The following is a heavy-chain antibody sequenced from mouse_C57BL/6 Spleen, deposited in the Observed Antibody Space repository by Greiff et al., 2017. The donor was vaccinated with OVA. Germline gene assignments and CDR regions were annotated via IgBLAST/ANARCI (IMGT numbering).Heavy chain of an antibody. D-gene: IGHD1-1*01. CDR2: IHPSDSDT. J-gene: IGHJ2*01. CDR3: ATVDYYGSSYVRYFDY. V-gene: IGHV1-74*01. CDR1: GYTFTSYW. Sequence: VQLQQPGAELVKPGASVKVSCKASGYTFTSYWMHWVKQRPGQGLEWIGRIHPSDSDTNYNQKFKGKATLTVDQSSSTAYMQLSSLTSEDSAVYYCATVDYYGSSYVRYFDYWGQGTTLTVSS.